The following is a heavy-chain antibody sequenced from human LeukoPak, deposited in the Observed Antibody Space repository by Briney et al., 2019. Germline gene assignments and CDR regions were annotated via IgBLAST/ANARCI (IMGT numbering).Heavy chain of an antibody. D-gene: IGHD1-26*01. CDR1: GGSISSSSYY. V-gene: IGHV3-53*01. J-gene: IGHJ4*02. CDR3: ARAPGEYFDY. CDR2: IYSGGST. Sequence: ETLSLTCTVSGGSISSSSYYWGWIRQAPGKGLEWVSVIYSGGSTYYADSVKGRFTISRDNSKNTLYLQMNSLRAEDTAVYYCARAPGEYFDYWGQGTLVTVSS.